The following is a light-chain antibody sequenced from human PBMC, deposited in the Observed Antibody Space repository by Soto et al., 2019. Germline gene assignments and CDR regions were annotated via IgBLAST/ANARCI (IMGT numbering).Light chain of an antibody. V-gene: IGKV1-9*01. Sequence: IQLTQSPSSLSASVGDRVTITCRASQDINYYLAWYQQKPGTAPKLLIYAASTLQSGVPSRFSGSGSGTEFTLTISSLQPEDFATYYCQQLDNYPRTFGPGTKVDI. CDR1: QDINYY. J-gene: IGKJ3*01. CDR2: AAS. CDR3: QQLDNYPRT.